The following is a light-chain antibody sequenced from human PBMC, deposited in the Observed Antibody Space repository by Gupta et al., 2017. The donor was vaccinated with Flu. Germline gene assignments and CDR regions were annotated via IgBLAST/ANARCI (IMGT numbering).Light chain of an antibody. V-gene: IGLV1-40*01. CDR2: GNS. CDR1: SSNIGTYYD. CDR3: QSYDSSLSTVV. J-gene: IGLJ2*01. Sequence: QSVLTQPPSVSGAPGQRVTISCTGSSSNIGTYYDVHWYQHPPGTAPKLLIFGNSNRPSGVPDRFSGSKSGTSASLVITGLQAEDEAVYYCQSYDSSLSTVVFGGGTKLTVL.